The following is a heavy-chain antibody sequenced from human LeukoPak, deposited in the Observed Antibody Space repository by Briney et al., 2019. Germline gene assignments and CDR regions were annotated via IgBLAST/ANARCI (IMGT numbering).Heavy chain of an antibody. V-gene: IGHV4-34*09. CDR2: INHSRST. J-gene: IGHJ2*01. CDR1: GGSFSGYY. CDR3: VRVGSARGWHFDL. D-gene: IGHD2-15*01. Sequence: PSETLSLTCAVYGGSFSGYYWSWIRQPPGKGLEWIGEINHSRSTNYNPSLKSRVTTSVDTSKNQFSLKLTSVTAADTAVYYCVRVGSARGWHFDLWGRGTLVTVSS.